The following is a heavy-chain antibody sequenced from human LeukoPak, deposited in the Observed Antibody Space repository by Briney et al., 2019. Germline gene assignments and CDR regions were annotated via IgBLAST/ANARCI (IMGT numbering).Heavy chain of an antibody. V-gene: IGHV4-59*01. Sequence: SETLSLACTVSGGSISSYYWSWIRQPPGKGLEWIGYIYYSGSTNYNPSLKSRVTISVDTSKNQFSLKLSSVTAADTAVYSCARGYYDSSGTLDYWGQGTLVTVSS. CDR1: GGSISSYY. J-gene: IGHJ4*02. D-gene: IGHD3-22*01. CDR3: ARGYYDSSGTLDY. CDR2: IYYSGST.